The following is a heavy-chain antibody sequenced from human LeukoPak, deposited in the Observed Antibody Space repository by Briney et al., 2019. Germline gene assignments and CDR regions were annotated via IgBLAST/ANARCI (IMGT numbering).Heavy chain of an antibody. J-gene: IGHJ4*02. CDR1: GFTFSSYA. Sequence: GGSLRLSCAASGFTFSSYAMHWVRQAPGKGLEWVAVISYDGSNKYYADSVKGRFTISRDNSKNTLYLQMNSLRAEDTAVYYCARDRNKGYGTYFDYWGQGTLVTVSS. CDR2: ISYDGSNK. V-gene: IGHV3-30-3*01. CDR3: ARDRNKGYGTYFDY. D-gene: IGHD5-12*01.